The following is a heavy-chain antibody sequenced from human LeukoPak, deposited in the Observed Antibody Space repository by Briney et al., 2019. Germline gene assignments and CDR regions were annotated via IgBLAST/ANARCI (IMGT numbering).Heavy chain of an antibody. Sequence: ASVKVSCKASGYIFTGYYMHWVRQAPGQGLEWMGWINPNSGGTNYAQKFQGRVTMTRDTSISTAYMELSRLRSDDTAVYYCARDQGGATGGDYWGQGTLVTVSS. D-gene: IGHD1-26*01. J-gene: IGHJ4*02. CDR1: GYIFTGYY. CDR2: INPNSGGT. V-gene: IGHV1-2*02. CDR3: ARDQGGATGGDY.